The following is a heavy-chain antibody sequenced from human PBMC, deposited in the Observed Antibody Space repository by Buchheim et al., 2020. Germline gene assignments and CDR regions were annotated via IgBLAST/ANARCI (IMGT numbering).Heavy chain of an antibody. J-gene: IGHJ5*02. CDR3: ARGTREQQLVRDQSERWFDP. Sequence: QVQLVQSGAEVKKPGASVKVSCKASGYTFTSYYMHWVRQAPGQGLEWMGIINPSGGSTSYAQTFQGRVTMTRDTSTSTVYMELSSLRSEDTAVYYCARGTREQQLVRDQSERWFDPWGQGTL. V-gene: IGHV1-46*01. CDR2: INPSGGST. CDR1: GYTFTSYY. D-gene: IGHD6-13*01.